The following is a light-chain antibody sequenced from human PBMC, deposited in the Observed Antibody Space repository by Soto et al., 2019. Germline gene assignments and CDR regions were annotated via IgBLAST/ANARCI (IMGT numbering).Light chain of an antibody. V-gene: IGKV3-20*01. CDR3: QQYGSSGT. Sequence: EIVLTQSPGTLSLSPGERATLSCRASQSVSNNYLAWYQQKPGQAPRLLIYGASNRATGIPDRFSGSGSGTDFTLTISRLETEAFAVYYCQQYGSSGTFGQGTKVDIK. CDR2: GAS. CDR1: QSVSNNY. J-gene: IGKJ1*01.